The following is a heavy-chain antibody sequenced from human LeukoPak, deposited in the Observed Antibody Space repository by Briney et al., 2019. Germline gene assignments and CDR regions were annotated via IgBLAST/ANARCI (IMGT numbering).Heavy chain of an antibody. CDR2: IYSGGST. CDR1: GFTVSSNY. J-gene: IGHJ6*03. Sequence: GGSLRLSCAASGFTVSSNYMSWVRQAPGKGLEWVSVIYSGGSTYYADSVKGRCTISRDNSKNTLYLQMNSLRAEDTAVYYCARYKLTTVIYYHMDVWGKGTTVTVSS. V-gene: IGHV3-66*02. D-gene: IGHD4-11*01. CDR3: ARYKLTTVIYYHMDV.